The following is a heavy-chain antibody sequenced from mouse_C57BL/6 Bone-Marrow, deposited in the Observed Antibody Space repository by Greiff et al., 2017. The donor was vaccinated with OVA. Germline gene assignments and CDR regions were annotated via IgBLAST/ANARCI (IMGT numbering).Heavy chain of an antibody. CDR3: ARSCYDYGPCAY. D-gene: IGHD2-4*01. Sequence: EVHLVESGGGLVQPGGSLSLSCAASGFTFTDYYMSWVRQPPGKALEWFGFIRNKANGYTTEYSASVKGRFTISRDTYQSIIYLQMNALRAEDSATYYCARSCYDYGPCAYWGQGTLVTVSA. CDR1: GFTFTDYY. J-gene: IGHJ3*01. CDR2: IRNKANGYTT. V-gene: IGHV7-3*01.